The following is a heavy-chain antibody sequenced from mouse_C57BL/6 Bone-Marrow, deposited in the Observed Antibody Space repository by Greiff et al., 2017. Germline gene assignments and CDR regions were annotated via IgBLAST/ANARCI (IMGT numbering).Heavy chain of an antibody. J-gene: IGHJ2*01. D-gene: IGHD1-2*01. Sequence: EVQLQQSGPGLVKPSQSLSLTCSVTGYSITSGYYWNWIRQFPGNKLEWMGYISYDGSNNYNPSLKNRISITRDTSENQFFLKLNSVTTEDTATYYCARDYTARDYFDYWGQGTTLTVSS. V-gene: IGHV3-6*01. CDR3: ARDYTARDYFDY. CDR1: GYSITSGYY. CDR2: ISYDGSN.